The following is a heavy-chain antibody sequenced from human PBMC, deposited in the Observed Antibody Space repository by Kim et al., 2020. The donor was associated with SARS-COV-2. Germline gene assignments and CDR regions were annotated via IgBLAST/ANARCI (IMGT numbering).Heavy chain of an antibody. CDR3: ARVTVDIVATTKFDY. Sequence: PSLKSRVTISVDTSKNQFSLKLSSVTAADTAVYYCARVTVDIVATTKFDYWSQGTLVTVSS. D-gene: IGHD5-12*01. V-gene: IGHV4-31*02. J-gene: IGHJ4*02.